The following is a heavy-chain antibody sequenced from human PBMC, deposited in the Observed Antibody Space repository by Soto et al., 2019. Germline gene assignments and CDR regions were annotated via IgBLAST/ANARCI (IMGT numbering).Heavy chain of an antibody. V-gene: IGHV1-69*01. D-gene: IGHD3-22*01. CDR2: IIPIFGTA. Sequence: QVQLVQSGAEVKKPGSSVKVSCKASGGTFSSYAISWVRQAPGQGLEWMGGIIPIFGTANYAQKFQGRVTITADEATSTAYMELSSLRSEDTAVYYCARESRTRYYDSSGYHIDYWGQRTLVTVSS. CDR1: GGTFSSYA. J-gene: IGHJ4*02. CDR3: ARESRTRYYDSSGYHIDY.